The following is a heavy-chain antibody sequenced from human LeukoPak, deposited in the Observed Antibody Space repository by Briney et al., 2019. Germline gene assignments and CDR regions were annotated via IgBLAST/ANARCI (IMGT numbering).Heavy chain of an antibody. CDR3: TTGPNAYYDYVWGSTPDY. CDR2: IKSKTDGGTT. Sequence: GGSLRLSCAASGFTFSNAWMSWVRQAPGKGLEWGGRIKSKTDGGTTDYAAPVKGRFTISRDDSKNTLYLQMNSLTTEDTAVYYCTTGPNAYYDYVWGSTPDYWGQGTLVTVSS. J-gene: IGHJ4*02. D-gene: IGHD3-16*01. V-gene: IGHV3-15*01. CDR1: GFTFSNAW.